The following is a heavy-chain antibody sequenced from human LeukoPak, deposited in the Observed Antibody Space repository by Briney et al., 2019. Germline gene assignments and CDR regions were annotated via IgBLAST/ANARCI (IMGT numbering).Heavy chain of an antibody. J-gene: IGHJ6*02. Sequence: ASVKVSCKASGYTFTGYYMHWARQAPGQGLEWMGWINPNSGGTNYAQKFQGRVTMTRDTSISTAYMELSRLRSDDTAVYYCARASFLEWLFYYYYYYGMDVWGQGTTVTVSS. V-gene: IGHV1-2*02. D-gene: IGHD3-3*01. CDR3: ARASFLEWLFYYYYYYGMDV. CDR2: INPNSGGT. CDR1: GYTFTGYY.